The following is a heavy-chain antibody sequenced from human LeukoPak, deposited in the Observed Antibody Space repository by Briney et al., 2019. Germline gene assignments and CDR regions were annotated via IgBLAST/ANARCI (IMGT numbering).Heavy chain of an antibody. CDR3: AKVPTYSGYEYPPYYFDY. V-gene: IGHV3-53*01. Sequence: PGGSLRLSCAASGFIISDYYMTWVRQAPGKGLEWVSTIERGTSTLYAGSVKGRVTISRDNSKNTLYLQMNSLRAEDTAIYYCAKVPTYSGYEYPPYYFDYWGQETLVTVSS. D-gene: IGHD5-12*01. J-gene: IGHJ4*02. CDR1: GFIISDYY. CDR2: IERGTST.